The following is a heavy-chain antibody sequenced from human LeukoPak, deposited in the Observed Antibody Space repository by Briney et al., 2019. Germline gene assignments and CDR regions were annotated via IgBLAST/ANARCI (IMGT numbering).Heavy chain of an antibody. V-gene: IGHV4-59*01. CDR3: AREEALYGMDV. CDR1: GDSISSYY. CDR2: IYYSGST. Sequence: SETLSLTCTVSGDSISSYYWSWIRQPPGKGLEWIGYIYYSGSTNYNPSLKSRVTISVDTSKNQFSLKLSSVTAADTAVYYCAREEALYGMDVWGQGTTVTVSS. J-gene: IGHJ6*02.